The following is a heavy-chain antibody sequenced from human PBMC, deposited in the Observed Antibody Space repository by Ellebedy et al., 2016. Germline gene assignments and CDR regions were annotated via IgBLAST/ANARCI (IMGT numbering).Heavy chain of an antibody. CDR2: VVGSGERT. J-gene: IGHJ4*02. D-gene: IGHD3-10*01. V-gene: IGHV3-23*01. CDR3: ANVGGSGTYYNGY. CDR1: GFTFSSHA. Sequence: GESLKISCEASGFTFSSHAMSWVRQAPGKGPEWVSAVVGSGERTFYADSVKGRFTISRDNSKNMLYLQMSSLKVEDTATYYCANVGGSGTYYNGYWGQGTLVTVSS.